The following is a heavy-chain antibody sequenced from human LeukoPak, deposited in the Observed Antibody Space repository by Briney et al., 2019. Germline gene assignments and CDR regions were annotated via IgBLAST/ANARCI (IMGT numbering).Heavy chain of an antibody. CDR3: ASGPFSSLDAFDI. J-gene: IGHJ3*02. Sequence: ASVNVSFKASVGTFSSYAISWVRQAPGQGLEWMGRIIPILGIANYAQKFQGRVTITADKSTSTVYMELSSLRSEDTAVYYCASGPFSSLDAFDIWGQGTMVTVSS. CDR2: IIPILGIA. CDR1: VGTFSSYA. D-gene: IGHD3-10*01. V-gene: IGHV1-69*04.